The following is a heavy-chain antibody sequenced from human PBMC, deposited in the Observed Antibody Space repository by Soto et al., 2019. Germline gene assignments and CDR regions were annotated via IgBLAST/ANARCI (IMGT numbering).Heavy chain of an antibody. CDR2: VYYSGTT. V-gene: IGHV4-61*08. Sequence: TLSLTCSVSGDSISTEGYYWSWIRQPPGKRLEWIGYVYYSGTTNYNPSLKSRVTISVDLSKNQFSLRLSSVTTADTALYYCARTTAVPNTLRSRYFFDYWGQGTLVTVSS. CDR1: GDSISTEGYY. D-gene: IGHD4-17*01. J-gene: IGHJ4*02. CDR3: ARTTAVPNTLRSRYFFDY.